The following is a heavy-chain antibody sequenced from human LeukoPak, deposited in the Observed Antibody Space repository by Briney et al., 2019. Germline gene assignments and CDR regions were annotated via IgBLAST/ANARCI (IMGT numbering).Heavy chain of an antibody. CDR3: ARGGGCRSTSCDFDH. CDR1: GASISSLY. V-gene: IGHV4-59*11. CDR2: ISNSGSS. D-gene: IGHD2-2*01. Sequence: SETLSLTRTVSGASISSLYWNWIRPPPGKGLEWIGYISNSGSSSYNPSLHSRVTLSIDTSKNQFSLNLNSVTAADTAVYYCARGGGCRSTSCDFDHWGQGTLVTVSS. J-gene: IGHJ4*02.